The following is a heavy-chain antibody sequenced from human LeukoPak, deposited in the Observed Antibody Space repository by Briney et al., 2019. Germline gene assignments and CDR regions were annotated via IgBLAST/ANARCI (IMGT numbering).Heavy chain of an antibody. CDR3: ARPFIGGYSDAFDL. J-gene: IGHJ3*01. V-gene: IGHV4-59*08. Sequence: PSETLSLTCTVSGGSMSSNYWSWIRQPPGKGLEWIGYIYNSGTIYYSGSTNYSPSLLSRVTISVDTSKNQFSLKLRSVTAADTAVYYCARPFIGGYSDAFDLWGQGTMVTVSS. CDR1: GGSMSSNY. CDR2: IYNSGTIYYSGST. D-gene: IGHD1-26*01.